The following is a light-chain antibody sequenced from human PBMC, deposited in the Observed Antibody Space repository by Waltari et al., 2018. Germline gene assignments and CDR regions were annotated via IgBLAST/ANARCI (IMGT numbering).Light chain of an antibody. CDR3: QHYDNSPRMYT. CDR2: SAS. V-gene: IGKV1-39*01. CDR1: QSIGNY. J-gene: IGKJ2*01. Sequence: DIEMTQSPSSLSAVVGDRVTITCRASQSIGNYLNWYQQKPGKAPQLLIYSASSLQRGVPSRFSGRGSGTEFSLTISGLQPDDFATYYCQHYDNSPRMYTFGQGTKLEIK.